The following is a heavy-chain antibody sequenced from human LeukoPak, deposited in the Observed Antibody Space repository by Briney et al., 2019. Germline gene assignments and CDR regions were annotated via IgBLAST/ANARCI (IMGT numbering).Heavy chain of an antibody. CDR2: VSDSGGRT. D-gene: IGHD6-19*01. CDR1: GFTFSSYG. Sequence: GGSLRLSCAVSGFTFSSYGMSWVRQAPGKGLEWISGVSDSGGRTYYADSVKGRFTISRDNSKNTLYLQMNSLGAEDTAVYYCAREADYSSGYYDAFDVWGQGTLVTVSS. CDR3: AREADYSSGYYDAFDV. J-gene: IGHJ3*01. V-gene: IGHV3-23*01.